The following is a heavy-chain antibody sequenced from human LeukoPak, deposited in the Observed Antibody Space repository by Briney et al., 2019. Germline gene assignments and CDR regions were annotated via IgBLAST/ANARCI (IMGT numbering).Heavy chain of an antibody. D-gene: IGHD6-19*01. CDR1: GYTFTSYG. J-gene: IGHJ4*02. CDR2: IIPIFRTA. Sequence: SVKVSCKASGYTFTSYGISWVRQAPGQGIEWIGGIIPIFRTANYAHKFHGTVTITADESTSTAYMELSSLRSEDTAVYYCAYSSGWYKAFDYWGQGTLVTVSS. V-gene: IGHV1-69*13. CDR3: AYSSGWYKAFDY.